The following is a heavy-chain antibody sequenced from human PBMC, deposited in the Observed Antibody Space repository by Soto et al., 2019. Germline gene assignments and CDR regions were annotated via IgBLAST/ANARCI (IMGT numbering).Heavy chain of an antibody. CDR1: GLTFHNSA. CDR2: VSGSAGST. D-gene: IGHD5-18*01. J-gene: IGHJ3*01. V-gene: IGHV3-23*01. CDR3: TKDPRSGYGRGFEV. Sequence: PGGSLRLSCAASGLTFHNSALTWVRQAPGKGPEWVCSVSGSAGSTYYADSLKARFTVSRDNSKTTLFLQMNSLRAGDTAMYYCTKDPRSGYGRGFEVWGQGTMVTVSS.